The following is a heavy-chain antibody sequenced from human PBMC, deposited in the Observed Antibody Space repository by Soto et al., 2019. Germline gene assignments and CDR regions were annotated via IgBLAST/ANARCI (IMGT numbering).Heavy chain of an antibody. CDR1: DSSISSYY. Sequence: PSETLSLTCTVSDSSISSYYWSWIRQPPGKGLEWIGYIYYSGSTNYNPSLKSRVTISVDTSKNQFSLKLSSVTAADTAVYYCARSPQITYYDFWSGYYDYWGQGTLVTVSS. V-gene: IGHV4-59*01. J-gene: IGHJ4*02. D-gene: IGHD3-3*01. CDR2: IYYSGST. CDR3: ARSPQITYYDFWSGYYDY.